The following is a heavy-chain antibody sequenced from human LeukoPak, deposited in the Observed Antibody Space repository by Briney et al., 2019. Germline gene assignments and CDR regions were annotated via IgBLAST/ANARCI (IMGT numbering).Heavy chain of an antibody. Sequence: PGGSLRLSCAASGFTFSSYAMHWVRQAPGKGLEWVAVISYDGSNKYYADSVKGRFTISRDNSKNTLYLQMNSLRAEDTAVYYCAKDPGLKMYSGSYWGQGTLVTVSS. CDR2: ISYDGSNK. J-gene: IGHJ4*02. D-gene: IGHD1-26*01. V-gene: IGHV3-30-3*01. CDR3: AKDPGLKMYSGSY. CDR1: GFTFSSYA.